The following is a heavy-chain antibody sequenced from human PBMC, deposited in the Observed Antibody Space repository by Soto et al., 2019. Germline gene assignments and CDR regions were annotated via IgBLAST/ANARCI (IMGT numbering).Heavy chain of an antibody. CDR1: GFTFSSYW. CDR2: IKQDGSEK. CDR3: ARGGGYSSSWYGWNYFDY. V-gene: IGHV3-7*01. D-gene: IGHD6-13*01. Sequence: EVQLVESGGGLVQPGGSLRLSCAASGFTFSSYWMSWVRQAPGKGLEWVANIKQDGSEKYYVDSVKGRFTISRDNAKNSLYLKMNSLRAEDTAVYYCARGGGYSSSWYGWNYFDYWGQGTLVTVSS. J-gene: IGHJ4*02.